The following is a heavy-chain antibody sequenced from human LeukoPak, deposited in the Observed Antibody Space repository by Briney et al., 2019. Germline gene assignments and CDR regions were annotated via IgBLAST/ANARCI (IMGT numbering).Heavy chain of an antibody. J-gene: IGHJ4*02. CDR2: ISSSSSYI. Sequence: KAGGSLRLSCAASGFTVSSNYMSWVRQAPGKGLEWVSSISSSSSYIYYADSVKGRFTISRDNAKNSLYLQMNSLRAEDTAVYYCARDANYYDSSGFNFDYWGQGTLVAVSS. D-gene: IGHD3-22*01. CDR3: ARDANYYDSSGFNFDY. V-gene: IGHV3-21*01. CDR1: GFTVSSNY.